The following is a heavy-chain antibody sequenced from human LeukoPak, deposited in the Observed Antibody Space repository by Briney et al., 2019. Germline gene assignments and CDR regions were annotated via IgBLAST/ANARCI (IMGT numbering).Heavy chain of an antibody. D-gene: IGHD6-6*01. CDR3: ARRAEQLVRLDYYYYMDV. Sequence: SETLSLTCAVYGGSFSGYYWSWIRQPPGKGLEWIGEINHSGSTNYNPSLKSRVTISVDTSKNQFSLKLSSVTAADTAVYYCARRAEQLVRLDYYYYMDVWGKGTTVTVSS. CDR1: GGSFSGYY. J-gene: IGHJ6*03. CDR2: INHSGST. V-gene: IGHV4-34*01.